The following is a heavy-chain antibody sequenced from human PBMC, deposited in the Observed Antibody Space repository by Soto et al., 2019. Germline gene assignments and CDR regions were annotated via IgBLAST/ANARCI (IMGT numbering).Heavy chain of an antibody. V-gene: IGHV4-34*01. CDR2: INHSGST. Sequence: QVQLQQWGAGLLKPSETLSLTCAVYGGSFSGYYWSWIRQPPGKGLEWIGEINHSGSTNYNPSLKSRVTISVDTSKNQFSLKLSSVTAADTAVYYCARGPYCSGGSCYRYYYYYVMDVWGQGTTVTVSS. D-gene: IGHD2-15*01. CDR3: ARGPYCSGGSCYRYYYYYVMDV. CDR1: GGSFSGYY. J-gene: IGHJ6*02.